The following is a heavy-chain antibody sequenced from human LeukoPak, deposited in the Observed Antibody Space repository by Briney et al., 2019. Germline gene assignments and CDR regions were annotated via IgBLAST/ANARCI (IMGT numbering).Heavy chain of an antibody. V-gene: IGHV3-21*01. D-gene: IGHD6-19*01. CDR2: ISSSSSYI. CDR1: GFTFSSYS. Sequence: PGGSLRLSCAASGFTFSSYSMNWVRQAPGKGLEWVSSISSSSSYIYYADSVKGRFTISRDNAKNSLYLQMNSLRAEDTAVYYCARELNSSGLSRYYYYGMDVWGQGTTVTVSS. CDR3: ARELNSSGLSRYYYYGMDV. J-gene: IGHJ6*02.